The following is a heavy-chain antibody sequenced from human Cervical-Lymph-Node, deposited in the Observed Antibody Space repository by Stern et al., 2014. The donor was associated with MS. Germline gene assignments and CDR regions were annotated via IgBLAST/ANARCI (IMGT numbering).Heavy chain of an antibody. D-gene: IGHD3-10*01. V-gene: IGHV1-69*06. J-gene: IGHJ5*02. CDR1: GG. CDR3: ARGTGDNWFDP. CDR2: ILPFVGSP. Sequence: VQLLESGTDVKRPGSSVRVSCKAFGGISWQRQAPGHGLEWMGGILPFVGSPNYAQRFLGRLTITADTSTNTTYMELTSLRYDDTAVYYCARGTGDNWFDPWGQGTLVSVSS.